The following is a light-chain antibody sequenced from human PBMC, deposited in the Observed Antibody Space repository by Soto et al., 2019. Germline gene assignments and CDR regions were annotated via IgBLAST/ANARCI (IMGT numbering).Light chain of an antibody. Sequence: DIQMTQSPSSLSASVGDRVTITCRASPSISSYLNWYQQKPGKAPKLLIYAASSLQSGVPSRFSGSGSGTDFTLTISSLQPEDFATYYCQQSYSTLRTFGQGTKVEIK. CDR1: PSISSY. V-gene: IGKV1-39*01. J-gene: IGKJ1*01. CDR3: QQSYSTLRT. CDR2: AAS.